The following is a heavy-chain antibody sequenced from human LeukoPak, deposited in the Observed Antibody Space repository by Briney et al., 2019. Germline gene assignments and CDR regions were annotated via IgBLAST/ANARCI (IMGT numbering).Heavy chain of an antibody. CDR2: IIPIFGTA. J-gene: IGHJ4*02. CDR1: GVTFSSYA. D-gene: IGHD3-16*02. V-gene: IGHV1-69*06. Sequence: SVNVSCKASGVTFSSYAISWVRQAPGQGLEWMGGIIPIFGTANYAQKFQGRVTITADKSTSTAYMELSSLRSEDTAVYYCARAYQRLGELSLPDYWGQGTLVTVSS. CDR3: ARAYQRLGELSLPDY.